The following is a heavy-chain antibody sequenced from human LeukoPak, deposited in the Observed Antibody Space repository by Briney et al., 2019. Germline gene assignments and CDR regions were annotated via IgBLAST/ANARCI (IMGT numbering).Heavy chain of an antibody. D-gene: IGHD3-9*01. CDR2: ISSNGGST. V-gene: IGHV3-64*01. J-gene: IGHJ4*02. Sequence: PGGSLRLSCAASGFTFSSYAMHWVRQAPGKGLEYVSAISSNGGSTYYANSVKGRFTISRDNSKNTLYLQMGSLRAEDMAVYYCARGYYDILTGLPNYFDYWGQGTLVTVSS. CDR1: GFTFSSYA. CDR3: ARGYYDILTGLPNYFDY.